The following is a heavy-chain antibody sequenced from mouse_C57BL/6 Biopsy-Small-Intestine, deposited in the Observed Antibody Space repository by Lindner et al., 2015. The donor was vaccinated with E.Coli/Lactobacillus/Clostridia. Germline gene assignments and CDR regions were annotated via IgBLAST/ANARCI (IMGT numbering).Heavy chain of an antibody. J-gene: IGHJ2*01. V-gene: IGHV1-54*01. CDR1: GYAFTHYL. CDR3: ARSGVTTDF. Sequence: VQLQESGAELVRPGTSVKVSCKASGYAFTHYLIEWVKQRPGQGLEWIGVINPGSGDAHNHEKFKGKATLTADKSSSTAHMQLSSLTSEDSAVYFCARSGVTTDFWGQGTTLTVSS. D-gene: IGHD2-2*01. CDR2: INPGSGDA.